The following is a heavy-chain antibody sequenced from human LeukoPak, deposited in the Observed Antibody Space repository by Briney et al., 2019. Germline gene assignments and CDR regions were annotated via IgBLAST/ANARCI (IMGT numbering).Heavy chain of an antibody. D-gene: IGHD3-10*01. CDR3: ARAPEYYYGSGSYYKGPFDY. V-gene: IGHV1-69*01. Sequence: GSSVKVSCKASGGTFISYAISWVRQAPGQGLEWMGGIIPIFGTANYAQKFQGRVTITADESTSTAYMELSSLRSEDTAVYYCARAPEYYYGSGSYYKGPFDYWGQGTLVTVSS. J-gene: IGHJ4*02. CDR1: GGTFISYA. CDR2: IIPIFGTA.